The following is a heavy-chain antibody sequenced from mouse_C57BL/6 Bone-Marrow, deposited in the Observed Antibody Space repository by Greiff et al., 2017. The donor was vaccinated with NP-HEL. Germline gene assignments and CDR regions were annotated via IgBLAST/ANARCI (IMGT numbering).Heavy chain of an antibody. J-gene: IGHJ2*01. V-gene: IGHV1-59*01. CDR2: IDPSDSYT. CDR3: ARMGSMMVTSSHFDY. Sequence: VQLQQPGAELVRPGTSVKLSCKASGYTFTSYWMHWVKQRPGQGLEWIGVIDPSDSYTNYNQKFKGKATLTVDTSSSTAYMQLSSLTSEDSAVYYCARMGSMMVTSSHFDYWGQGTTLTVSS. CDR1: GYTFTSYW. D-gene: IGHD2-3*01.